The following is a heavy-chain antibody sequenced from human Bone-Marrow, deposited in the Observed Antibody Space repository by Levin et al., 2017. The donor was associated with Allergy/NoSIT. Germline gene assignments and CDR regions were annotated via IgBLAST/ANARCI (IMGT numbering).Heavy chain of an antibody. Sequence: GGSLRLSCAASGFTFSSYSMAWVRQAPAKGLEWVSIINAGGGAIYYADSVKGRFTISRDNSKNTVYLQMNSLRTEDTARYYCAKEYSDDPDPFDYWGQGTLVTVSS. V-gene: IGHV3-23*01. CDR1: GFTFSSYS. D-gene: IGHD4-17*01. J-gene: IGHJ4*02. CDR2: INAGGGAI. CDR3: AKEYSDDPDPFDY.